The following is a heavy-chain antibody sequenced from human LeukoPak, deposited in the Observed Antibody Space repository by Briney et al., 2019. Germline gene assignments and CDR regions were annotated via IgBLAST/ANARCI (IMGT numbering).Heavy chain of an antibody. CDR2: ISYDGSNK. D-gene: IGHD3-22*01. CDR3: ARDALITMIVVGPIDY. CDR1: GFTFSSYA. V-gene: IGHV3-30-3*01. J-gene: IGHJ4*02. Sequence: VQPGRSLTLSCAASGFTFSSYAMHWHRQAPGTGLESVAIISYDGSNKYYADSVKGRFTISRDNSKNTLYLQMNSLRAEDTAVYYCARDALITMIVVGPIDYWGQGTLVTVSS.